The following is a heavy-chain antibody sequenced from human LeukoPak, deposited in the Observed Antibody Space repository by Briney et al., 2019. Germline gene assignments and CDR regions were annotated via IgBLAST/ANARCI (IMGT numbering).Heavy chain of an antibody. D-gene: IGHD1-26*01. J-gene: IGHJ4*02. CDR1: GFTFSSYA. CDR2: IKQDGSEK. CDR3: ARGGRIFRY. Sequence: GGSLRLSCAASGFTFSSYAMSWVRQAPGKGLEWVANIKQDGSEKYYVDSVKGRFTISRDNAKNSLYLQMNSLRAEDTAVYYCARGGRIFRYWGQGTLVTVSS. V-gene: IGHV3-7*01.